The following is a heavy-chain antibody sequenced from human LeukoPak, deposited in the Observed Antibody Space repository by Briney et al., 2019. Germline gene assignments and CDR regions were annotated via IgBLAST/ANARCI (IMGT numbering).Heavy chain of an antibody. D-gene: IGHD1-14*01. CDR1: GFTFSSYH. J-gene: IGHJ6*02. CDR2: ISSRNEAI. V-gene: IGHV3-48*01. Sequence: TGGSLRLSCAASGFTFSSYHMNRVRQAPGKGLEWVSYISSRNEAIYYADSVKGRFTISRDNAKNSLYLQMNSLRAEDTAVYYCARDGNRGYDMDVWGQGTTATVSS. CDR3: ARDGNRGYDMDV.